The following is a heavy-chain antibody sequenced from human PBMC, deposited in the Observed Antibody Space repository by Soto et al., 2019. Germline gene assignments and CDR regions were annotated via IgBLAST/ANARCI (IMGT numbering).Heavy chain of an antibody. V-gene: IGHV3-48*01. D-gene: IGHD3-3*01. CDR2: ISSSSSTI. CDR1: GFTFSSYS. J-gene: IGHJ3*02. CDR3: ARDDKRFLEWLLSTSAFDI. Sequence: EVQLVESGGGLVQPGGSLRLSCAASGFTFSSYSMNWVRQAPGKGLEWVSYISSSSSTIYYADSVKGRFTISRDNAKNSVYLQMNSLRAEDTAVYYCARDDKRFLEWLLSTSAFDIWGQGTMVTVSS.